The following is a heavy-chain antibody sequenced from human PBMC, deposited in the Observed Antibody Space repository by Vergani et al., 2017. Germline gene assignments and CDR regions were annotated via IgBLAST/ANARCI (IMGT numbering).Heavy chain of an antibody. D-gene: IGHD3-10*01. CDR1: GFTFDDYA. V-gene: IGHV3-9*01. CDR3: ARDTYYYGSGEDYYYGMDV. CDR2: ISWNSGSI. Sequence: EVQLVESGGGLVQPGRSLRLSCAASGFTFDDYAMHWVRQAPGKGLEWVSGISWNSGSIGYADSVKGRFTISRDNAKNSLYLQMNSLRAEDTAVYYCARDTYYYGSGEDYYYGMDVWGQGTTVTVSS. J-gene: IGHJ6*02.